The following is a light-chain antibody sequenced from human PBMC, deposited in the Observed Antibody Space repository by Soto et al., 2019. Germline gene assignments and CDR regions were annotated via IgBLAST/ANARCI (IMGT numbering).Light chain of an antibody. V-gene: IGKV3-15*01. CDR2: GAS. CDR1: QSVSSN. CDR3: HQYFNPRT. J-gene: IGKJ4*01. Sequence: EVVMTQSPATVSVSPGERATLSCRASQSVSSNLAWYQQKPGQAPRLLIYGASTRATGTPARFSGSGSGTEFTLTISSLQSEDSATYYCHQYFNPRTFGGGTKVDIK.